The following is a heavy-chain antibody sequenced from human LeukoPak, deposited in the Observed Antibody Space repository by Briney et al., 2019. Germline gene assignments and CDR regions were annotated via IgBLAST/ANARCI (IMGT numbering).Heavy chain of an antibody. J-gene: IGHJ4*02. Sequence: SETLSLTCTVSGGSISSYYWSWIRHHPGKGLEWIGYIYYSGSTYYNPSLESRVTISVDTSKNQFSLKLRSVTAADTAVYYCAREASGYYDSSGYYMIDNWGQGTLVTVSS. CDR3: AREASGYYDSSGYYMIDN. CDR1: GGSISSYY. V-gene: IGHV4-59*06. D-gene: IGHD3-22*01. CDR2: IYYSGST.